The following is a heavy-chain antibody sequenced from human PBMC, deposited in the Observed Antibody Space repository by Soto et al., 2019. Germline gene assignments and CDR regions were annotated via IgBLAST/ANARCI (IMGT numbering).Heavy chain of an antibody. J-gene: IGHJ6*02. Sequence: SETLSLTCTVSGGSISSSSYYWGWIRQPPGKGLEWIGSIYYSGSTYYNPSLKSRVTISVDTSKNQFSLKLSSVTAADTAVYYCARDVLENGTDYYYYYGMDVWGQGTTVTVSS. D-gene: IGHD1-1*01. CDR2: IYYSGST. V-gene: IGHV4-39*02. CDR3: ARDVLENGTDYYYYYGMDV. CDR1: GGSISSSSYY.